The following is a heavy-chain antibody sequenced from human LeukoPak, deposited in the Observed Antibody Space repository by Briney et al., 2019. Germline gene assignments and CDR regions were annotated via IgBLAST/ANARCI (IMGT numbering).Heavy chain of an antibody. D-gene: IGHD6-6*01. CDR3: AKDRSSFVHADAFDI. CDR2: ISGSGGST. CDR1: GFTFSSYA. Sequence: GGSLRLSCAASGFTFSSYAMRWVRQAPGKGLEWVSAISGSGGSTYYADSVKGRFTISRDNSKNTLYLQMNSLRAEDTAVYYCAKDRSSFVHADAFDIWGQGTMVTVSS. J-gene: IGHJ3*02. V-gene: IGHV3-23*01.